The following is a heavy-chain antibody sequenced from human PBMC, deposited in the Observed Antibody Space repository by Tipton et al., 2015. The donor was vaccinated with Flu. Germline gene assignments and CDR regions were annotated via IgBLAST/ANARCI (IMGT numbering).Heavy chain of an antibody. CDR3: ARLHRGSFDI. J-gene: IGHJ3*02. CDR1: GYTFTSYG. V-gene: IGHV1-69*10. Sequence: QLVQSGAEVKKPGASVKVSCKASGYTFTSYGISWVRQAPGQGLEWMGGIIPILGIANYAQKFQGRVTITADESTSTAYMELSSLRSEDTAVYYCARLHRGSFDIWGQGTTVTVSS. D-gene: IGHD4-11*01. CDR2: IIPILGIA.